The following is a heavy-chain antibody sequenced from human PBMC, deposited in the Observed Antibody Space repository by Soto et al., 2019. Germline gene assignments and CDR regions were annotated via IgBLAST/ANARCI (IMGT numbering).Heavy chain of an antibody. CDR1: GFTFRSYV. CDR3: ARWGTTGGLDV. J-gene: IGHJ4*02. D-gene: IGHD3-16*01. V-gene: IGHV3-33*05. CDR2: TSYDGSNN. Sequence: ESGGGVVQPGTSLRLSCVGSGFTFRSYVIHWVRQAPGKGLEWVALTSYDGSNNFYGDSVKGRFTISRENSRNTVELQMDSLSLEDTALYYCARWGTTGGLDVWGQGTLVSVSS.